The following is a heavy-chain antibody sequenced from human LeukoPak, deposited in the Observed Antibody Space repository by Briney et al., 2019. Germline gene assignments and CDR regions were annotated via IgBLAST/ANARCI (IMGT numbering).Heavy chain of an antibody. J-gene: IGHJ4*02. Sequence: GGSLRLSCGASGFTFSSYAMDWVRQAPGKGLEWVSTFSDTGGLTYYADSVKGRFTIFRDNSKNTVYLQMNSLRVEDMAVYYCAKSLYGGCDYWGQGTVVTVSS. D-gene: IGHD3-16*02. CDR2: FSDTGGLT. CDR3: AKSLYGGCDY. CDR1: GFTFSSYA. V-gene: IGHV3-23*01.